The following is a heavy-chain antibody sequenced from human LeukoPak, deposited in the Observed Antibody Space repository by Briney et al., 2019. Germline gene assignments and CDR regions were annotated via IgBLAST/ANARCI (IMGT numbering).Heavy chain of an antibody. D-gene: IGHD3-10*01. J-gene: IGHJ4*02. CDR1: GFTFSSYT. CDR3: AKRLLSSVVRGIIIKGDDY. Sequence: GGSLRLSCAASGFTFSSYTMSWVRQAPGKGLEWISAISGSGGGTYYAGSVKGRFTISRDNSKNTLYLQMNSLRAEDTAIYYCAKRLLSSVVRGIIIKGDDYWGQGTLVTVSS. V-gene: IGHV3-23*01. CDR2: ISGSGGGT.